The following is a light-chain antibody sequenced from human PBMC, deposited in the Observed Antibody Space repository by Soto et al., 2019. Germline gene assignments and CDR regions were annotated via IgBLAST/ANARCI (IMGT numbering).Light chain of an antibody. Sequence: QSVLTQPPSASGSPGQSVTISCTGTSSDVGGYNFVSWYQQHPGKAPKLMIYEVTKRPSGVPDRFSGSKSGNTASLTVSGLQAEDEADYYCFSYAGSPYVFVTGTKVTVL. CDR3: FSYAGSPYV. CDR2: EVT. V-gene: IGLV2-8*01. CDR1: SSDVGGYNF. J-gene: IGLJ1*01.